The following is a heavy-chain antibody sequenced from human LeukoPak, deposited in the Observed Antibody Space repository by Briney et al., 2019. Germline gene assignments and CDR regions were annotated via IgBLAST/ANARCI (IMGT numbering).Heavy chain of an antibody. Sequence: GGSLRLSCATSGFIFSDYYMSWIRQAPGRGLERISYISSSGNTIYYAESVKGRFTISRDNAKKSLYLQMNSLRADDTAVYYCSRDTKFLDYWGQGILVTVSS. CDR3: SRDTKFLDY. D-gene: IGHD3-3*01. CDR1: GFIFSDYY. V-gene: IGHV3-11*01. J-gene: IGHJ4*02. CDR2: ISSSGNTI.